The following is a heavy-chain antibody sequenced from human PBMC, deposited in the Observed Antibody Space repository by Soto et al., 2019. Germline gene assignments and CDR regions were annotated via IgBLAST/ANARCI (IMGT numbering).Heavy chain of an antibody. J-gene: IGHJ6*02. CDR2: ISYDGSNK. Sequence: QVQLVESGGGVVQPGRSLRLSCAASGFTFSSYGVHWVRQAPGKGLEWVAVISYDGSNKYYADSVKGRFTISRDNSKNTLYLQMNSLRAEDTAVYYCAKDLWSCYYTGTHYGMDVWGQGTTVTVSS. CDR3: AKDLWSCYYTGTHYGMDV. V-gene: IGHV3-30*18. D-gene: IGHD3-3*01. CDR1: GFTFSSYG.